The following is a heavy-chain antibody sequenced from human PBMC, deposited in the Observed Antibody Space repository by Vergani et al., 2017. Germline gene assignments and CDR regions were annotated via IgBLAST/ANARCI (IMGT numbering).Heavy chain of an antibody. V-gene: IGHV3-7*01. CDR1: GFTFSSYW. CDR2: IKQDGSEK. Sequence: EVQLVESGGGLVQPGGSLRLSCAASGFTFSSYWMSWVRQAPGKGLEWVANIKQDGSEKYYVDSVKGRFTISRDNAKNSLYLQMNSLRAEDTAVYYCAMLSMPVPDELXSLFGSGTSGWFDPWGQGTLVTVSS. D-gene: IGHD3-10*01. CDR3: AMLSMPVPDELXSLFGSGTSGWFDP. J-gene: IGHJ5*02.